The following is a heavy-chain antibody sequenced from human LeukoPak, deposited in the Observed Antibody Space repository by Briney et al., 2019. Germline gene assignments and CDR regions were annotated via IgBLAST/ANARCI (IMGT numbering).Heavy chain of an antibody. V-gene: IGHV4-39*07. Sequence: GSLRLSCAASGFTFSSYWMSWVRQPPGKGLEWIGSIYYSGSTYYNPSLKSRVTISVDTSKNQFSLKLCSVTAADTAVYYCARGVRIAAHFYGMDVWGQGTTVTVSS. CDR3: ARGVRIAAHFYGMDV. D-gene: IGHD6-13*01. CDR2: IYYSGST. J-gene: IGHJ6*02. CDR1: GFTFSSYW.